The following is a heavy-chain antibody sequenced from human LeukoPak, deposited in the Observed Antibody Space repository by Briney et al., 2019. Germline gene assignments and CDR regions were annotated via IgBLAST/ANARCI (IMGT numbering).Heavy chain of an antibody. CDR2: ISGRGGST. J-gene: IGHJ4*02. CDR3: ARDHSKVGATPLDY. Sequence: KGREGXXAISGRGGSTYYRDSVKGRFTSSRDNAKNRVYLQMNSLRAEDTAVYYCARDHSKVGATPLDYWGQGTLVTVSS. D-gene: IGHD1-26*01. V-gene: IGHV3-23*01.